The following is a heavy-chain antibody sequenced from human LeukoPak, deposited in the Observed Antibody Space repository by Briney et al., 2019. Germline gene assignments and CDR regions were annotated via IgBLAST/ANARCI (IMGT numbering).Heavy chain of an antibody. Sequence: GGSLRLSCAASGFTFSSYSMNWVRQAPGKGLEWISYISGRSSTKYYADSVKGRFTISRDNAENSLYLQMNSLRVEDTAVYYCARVRLDSGTYSLYYWGQGTLVTVSS. CDR2: ISGRSSTK. J-gene: IGHJ4*02. V-gene: IGHV3-48*01. CDR1: GFTFSSYS. CDR3: ARVRLDSGTYSLYY. D-gene: IGHD3-10*01.